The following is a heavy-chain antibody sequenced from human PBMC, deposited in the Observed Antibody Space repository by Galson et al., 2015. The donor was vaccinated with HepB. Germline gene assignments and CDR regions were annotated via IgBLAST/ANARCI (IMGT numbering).Heavy chain of an antibody. CDR1: GFTFSNAW. CDR3: TTTYYYDSWVDY. J-gene: IGHJ4*02. D-gene: IGHD3-22*01. Sequence: SLRLSCAASGFTFSNAWMSWVRQAPGKGLEWVGRIKSKTDGGTTDYAAPVKGRFTISRDDSKNTLYLQMNSLKTEDTAVYYCTTTYYYDSWVDYWGQGTLVTVSS. CDR2: IKSKTDGGTT. V-gene: IGHV3-15*01.